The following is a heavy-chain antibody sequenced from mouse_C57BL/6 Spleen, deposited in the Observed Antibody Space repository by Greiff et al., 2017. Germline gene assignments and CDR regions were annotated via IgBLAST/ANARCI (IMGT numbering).Heavy chain of an antibody. CDR1: GFTFSSYG. CDR3: ASLTVYFDY. D-gene: IGHD4-1*01. CDR2: ISSGGSYT. Sequence: EVQGVESGGDLVKPGGSLKLSCAASGFTFSSYGMSWVRQTPDKRLEWVATISSGGSYTYYPDSVKGRFTISRDNAKNTLYLQMSSLKSEDTAMYYCASLTVYFDYWGQGTTRTVSS. V-gene: IGHV5-6*01. J-gene: IGHJ2*01.